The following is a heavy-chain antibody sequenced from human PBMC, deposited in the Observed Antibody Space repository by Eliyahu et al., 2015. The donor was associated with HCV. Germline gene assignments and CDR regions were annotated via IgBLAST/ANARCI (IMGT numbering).Heavy chain of an antibody. V-gene: IGHV3-23*01. J-gene: IGHJ4*02. D-gene: IGHD1-1*01. CDR1: GFTFSNYA. CDR2: ISGSSRST. Sequence: EVQLLEFGGGLVQPGGSLRPSCAASGFTFSNYAMSWVRQAPGKGLQWISAISGSSRSTYYADSVKGRFTISRDNSKNTLYLQMNSLRAEDTAVYYCAKDQEPGTPVPHPPLDCWGQGTLVTVSS. CDR3: AKDQEPGTPVPHPPLDC.